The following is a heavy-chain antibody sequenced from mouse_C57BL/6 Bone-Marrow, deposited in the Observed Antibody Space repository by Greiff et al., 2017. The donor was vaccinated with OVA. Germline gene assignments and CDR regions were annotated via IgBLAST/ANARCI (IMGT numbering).Heavy chain of an antibody. V-gene: IGHV1-19*01. D-gene: IGHD1-1*02. CDR1: GYTFTDYY. CDR2: INPYNGGT. CDR3: ARDYPAY. Sequence: EVKLEESGPVLVKPGASVKMSCKASGYTFTDYYMNWVKQSHGKSLEWIGVINPYNGGTSYNQKFKGKATLTVDKSSSTAYMELNSLTSEDSAVYYCARDYPAYWGQGTLVTVSA. J-gene: IGHJ3*01.